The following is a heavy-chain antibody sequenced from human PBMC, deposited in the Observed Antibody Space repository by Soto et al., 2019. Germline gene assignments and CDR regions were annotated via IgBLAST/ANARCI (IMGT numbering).Heavy chain of an antibody. CDR2: IYYSGHT. V-gene: IGHV4-39*01. J-gene: IGHJ5*02. CDR3: AMSLWFGNTPNWFDP. D-gene: IGHD3-10*01. CDR1: GGSISSSSYY. Sequence: SETLSLTCNVSGGSISSSSYYWGWIRQPPGKGLEWIASIYYSGHTYYNTSLKSRITKSVDTSKNQFSLKLSYMTAADTAVYYCAMSLWFGNTPNWFDPWGQGTLVTVSS.